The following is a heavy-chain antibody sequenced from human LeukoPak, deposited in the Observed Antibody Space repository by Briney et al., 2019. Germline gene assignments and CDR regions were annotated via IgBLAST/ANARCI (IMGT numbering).Heavy chain of an antibody. J-gene: IGHJ4*02. D-gene: IGHD1-26*01. V-gene: IGHV4-59*01. CDR1: GGSISSYY. CDR3: VRAISGSYYIVDY. Sequence: SETLSLTCTVSGGSISSYYWSWIRQPPGKGLEWIGYIYYSGSTNYNPSLKSRVIISVDTSKNQFSLKLSSVTAADTAVYYCVRAISGSYYIVDYWGQGTLVTVSS. CDR2: IYYSGST.